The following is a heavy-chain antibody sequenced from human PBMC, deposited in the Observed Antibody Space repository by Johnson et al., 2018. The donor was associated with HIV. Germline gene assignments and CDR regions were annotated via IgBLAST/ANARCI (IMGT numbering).Heavy chain of an antibody. V-gene: IGHV3-30*03. J-gene: IGHJ3*01. CDR2: ISYDGSNK. CDR1: GFTVSSNY. D-gene: IGHD2-8*02. Sequence: QVQLVESGGGLVQPGGSLRLSCAASGFTVSSNYMSWVRQAPGKGLEWVAVISYDGSNKYYADSVKGRFTISRDNSKNTLYLQMNSLRAEDTAVYYCAREGGVHCTGGVCYRSTDAFDFWGQGTMVTVSS. CDR3: AREGGVHCTGGVCYRSTDAFDF.